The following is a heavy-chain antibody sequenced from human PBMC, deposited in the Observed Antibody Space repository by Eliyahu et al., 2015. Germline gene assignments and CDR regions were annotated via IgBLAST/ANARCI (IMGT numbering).Heavy chain of an antibody. V-gene: IGHV3-9*01. D-gene: IGHD4-11*01. J-gene: IGHJ4*02. CDR2: INWKRDVT. Sequence: EVRLVESGGGLVXPGRSMRLSCVGXGIIINEYAMHWVRQXPGKGLGWVSGINWKRDVTGYADSVKGRFTISRDSAKNSLFLQMNDLSPEDTAFYYCVRDAHSDLANYLDSWGQGTLVTVSS. CDR3: VRDAHSDLANYLDS. CDR1: GIIINEYA.